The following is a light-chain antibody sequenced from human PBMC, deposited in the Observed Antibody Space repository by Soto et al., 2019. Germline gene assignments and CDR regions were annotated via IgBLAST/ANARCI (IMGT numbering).Light chain of an antibody. J-gene: IGKJ4*01. V-gene: IGKV3-15*01. CDR1: QSVNSY. CDR2: DAS. CDR3: QQYNDWPLT. Sequence: EIVMTQSPATLSVSPGERATLSCRASQSVNSYLAWYQQKPGQAPSLLIYDASTRATGIPARFSGSGSGTDFTLTISSLQSEDFTIYYCQQYNDWPLTFGGGTKVEIK.